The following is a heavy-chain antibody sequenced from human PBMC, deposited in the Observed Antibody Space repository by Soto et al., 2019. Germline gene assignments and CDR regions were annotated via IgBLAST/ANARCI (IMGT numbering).Heavy chain of an antibody. Sequence: EVQLVESGGGLVQPGGSLRLSCAASGFTFSRYWMSWVRQAPGKGLEWVANIKQDGSEKYYVDSVKGRFTISRDNAKNSLYLQMNSLRAEDTAVYYCARWHYYDSSGSGDYYFDYWGQGTLVTVSS. CDR1: GFTFSRYW. V-gene: IGHV3-7*01. D-gene: IGHD3-22*01. CDR3: ARWHYYDSSGSGDYYFDY. J-gene: IGHJ4*02. CDR2: IKQDGSEK.